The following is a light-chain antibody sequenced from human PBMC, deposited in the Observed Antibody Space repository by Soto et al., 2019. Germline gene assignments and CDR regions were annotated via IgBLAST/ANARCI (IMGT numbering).Light chain of an antibody. Sequence: QLVLTQPPSASGSPGQSVTISCTGSSSDVGGYNFVSWYQQHPGKAPKLMIYDVTERPSGVPDRFSGSKSGNTASLTVSGLQADDEADYYCSSYAGTNIPVMFGGGTKLTVL. CDR2: DVT. CDR3: SSYAGTNIPVM. CDR1: SSDVGGYNF. J-gene: IGLJ3*02. V-gene: IGLV2-8*01.